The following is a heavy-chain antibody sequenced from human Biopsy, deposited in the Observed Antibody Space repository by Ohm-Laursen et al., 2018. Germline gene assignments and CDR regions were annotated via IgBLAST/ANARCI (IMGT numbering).Heavy chain of an antibody. CDR3: ARDEGLLQVFDI. CDR2: IYSNGNT. Sequence: TLSLTCTVSGGSISGHFWSWVRQPAGKGLEWIGRIYSNGNTNYNPSLKSRVSMSVDTSKNHFFLNLTSVTAADTAVYYCARDEGLLQVFDIWGQGTLGTVSS. D-gene: IGHD1-26*01. V-gene: IGHV4-4*07. J-gene: IGHJ3*02. CDR1: GGSISGHF.